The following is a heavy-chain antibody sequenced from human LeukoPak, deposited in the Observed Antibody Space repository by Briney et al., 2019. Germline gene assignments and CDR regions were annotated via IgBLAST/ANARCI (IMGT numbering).Heavy chain of an antibody. CDR3: AREGEFILTGYYAQ. CDR1: GGSFSGYY. D-gene: IGHD3-9*01. CDR2: INHSGST. Sequence: SETLSLTCAVYGGSFSGYYWSWIRQPPGKGLEWIGEINHSGSTNYNPSLKSRVTISVDTSKNQFSLKLSSVTAADTAAYYCAREGEFILTGYYAQWGQGTLVTVSS. V-gene: IGHV4-34*01. J-gene: IGHJ4*02.